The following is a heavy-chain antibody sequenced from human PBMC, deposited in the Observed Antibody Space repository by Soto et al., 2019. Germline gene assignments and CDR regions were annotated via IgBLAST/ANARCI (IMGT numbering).Heavy chain of an antibody. CDR1: GGSFSGYY. CDR2: INHSGST. V-gene: IGHV4-34*01. J-gene: IGHJ4*02. CDR3: ARVGGIAAAGITGGFDY. D-gene: IGHD6-13*01. Sequence: PSETLSLTCAVYGGSFSGYYWSWIRQPPGKGLEWIGEINHSGSTNYNPSLKSRVTISVDTSKNQFSLKLSSVTAADTAVYYCARVGGIAAAGITGGFDYWGQGTLVTVS.